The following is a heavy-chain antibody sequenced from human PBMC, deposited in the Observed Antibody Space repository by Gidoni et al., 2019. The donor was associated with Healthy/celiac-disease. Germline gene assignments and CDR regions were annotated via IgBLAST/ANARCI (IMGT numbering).Heavy chain of an antibody. CDR1: GFPFRGYS. J-gene: IGHJ4*02. D-gene: IGHD2-2*01. Sequence: EVQLVESGGGLVKPGGSLRLSCAASGFPFRGYSMDWVSQAPGKGLGWVSSISSSSSYIYYADSGKGRFTISRDNAKNSLYLQMNSLRAEDTAVYYCARELDCSSTSCEGYFDYWGQGTLVTVSS. CDR2: ISSSSSYI. V-gene: IGHV3-21*01. CDR3: ARELDCSSTSCEGYFDY.